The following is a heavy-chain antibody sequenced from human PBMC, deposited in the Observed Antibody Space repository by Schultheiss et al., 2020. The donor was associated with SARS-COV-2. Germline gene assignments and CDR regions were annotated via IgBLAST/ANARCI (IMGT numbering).Heavy chain of an antibody. J-gene: IGHJ6*02. CDR1: GGSISNYY. D-gene: IGHD6-6*01. CDR3: ARAGSSSSALYYYYYYGMDV. V-gene: IGHV4-38-2*02. Sequence: SETLSLTCTVSGGSISNYYWGWIRQPPGKGLEWIGSIYHSGSTYYNPSLKSRVTISVDTSKNQFSLKLSSVTAADTAVYYCARAGSSSSALYYYYYYGMDVWGQGTTVTVSS. CDR2: IYHSGST.